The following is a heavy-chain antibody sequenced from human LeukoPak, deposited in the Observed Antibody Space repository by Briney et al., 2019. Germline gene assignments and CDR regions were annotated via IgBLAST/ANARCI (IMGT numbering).Heavy chain of an antibody. V-gene: IGHV3-23*01. D-gene: IGHD3-10*01. Sequence: SGGSLRLSCAASGFTFSSYAMSWVRQAPGKGLEWVSAISGSGGSTYYADSVKGRFSISRDNSKNTLYLQMDSLRAEDTAVYYCARDSNYGSGSVDYWGQGTLVTVSS. CDR3: ARDSNYGSGSVDY. CDR1: GFTFSSYA. J-gene: IGHJ4*02. CDR2: ISGSGGST.